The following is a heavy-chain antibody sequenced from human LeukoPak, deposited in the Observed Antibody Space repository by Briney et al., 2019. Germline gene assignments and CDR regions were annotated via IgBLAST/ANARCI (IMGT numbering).Heavy chain of an antibody. J-gene: IGHJ4*02. V-gene: IGHV3-15*01. D-gene: IGHD6-13*01. Sequence: GGSLRLSCAASGFTFSNAWMSWVRQAPGKGLEWVGRIKSKTDGGTTDYAAPVKGRFTISRDDSKNTLYLQMNSLKTEDTAVYYCTTDLGAGGSSWYLNLSFNYWGQGTLVTVSS. CDR3: TTDLGAGGSSWYLNLSFNY. CDR1: GFTFSNAW. CDR2: IKSKTDGGTT.